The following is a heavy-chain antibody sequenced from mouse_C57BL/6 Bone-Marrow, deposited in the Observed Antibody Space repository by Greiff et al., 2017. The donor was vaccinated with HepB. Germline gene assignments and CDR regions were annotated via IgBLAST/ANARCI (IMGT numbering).Heavy chain of an antibody. J-gene: IGHJ2*01. CDR3: ARRYGTYFDY. CDR2: INYDGSST. Sequence: EVMLVESEGGLVQPGSSMKLSCTASGFTFSDYYMAWVRQVPEKGLEWVANINYDGSSTYYLDSLKSRFIISRDNAKNILYLQMSSLKSEDTATYYCARRYGTYFDYWGQGTTLTVSS. CDR1: GFTFSDYY. V-gene: IGHV5-16*02. D-gene: IGHD2-1*01.